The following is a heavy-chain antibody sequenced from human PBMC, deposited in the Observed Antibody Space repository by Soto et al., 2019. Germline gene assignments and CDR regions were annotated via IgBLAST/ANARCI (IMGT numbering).Heavy chain of an antibody. CDR3: ARDKDQYDFWGGTLDS. V-gene: IGHV3-30-3*01. CDR2: KSYDGGNK. J-gene: IGHJ4*02. CDR1: NFVFSVYS. Sequence: QAQLVESGGGVVQPERSLRLSCTASNFVFSVYSLHWVRQAPGKGLEWVALKSYDGGNKYYADSVKGRFTISRDNSKNTLYLQMNSLRREDTAVYYCARDKDQYDFWGGTLDSWGQGTLVTVSS. D-gene: IGHD3-3*01.